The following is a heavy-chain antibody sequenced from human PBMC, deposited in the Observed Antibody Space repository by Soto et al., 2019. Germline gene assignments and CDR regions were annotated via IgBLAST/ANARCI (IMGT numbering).Heavy chain of an antibody. J-gene: IGHJ4*02. Sequence: VQLVESGGGLVKPGGSLRLSCAASDFNFINAWMSWVRQSPGKGLEWVGHIKTKIDGGTTEYAAPVKGRFTISRDDSRNTLYLQMTSLKTEDTGVYYCKSDREYWGQGTLVTVSS. CDR3: KSDREY. CDR1: DFNFINAW. CDR2: IKTKIDGGTT. V-gene: IGHV3-15*01.